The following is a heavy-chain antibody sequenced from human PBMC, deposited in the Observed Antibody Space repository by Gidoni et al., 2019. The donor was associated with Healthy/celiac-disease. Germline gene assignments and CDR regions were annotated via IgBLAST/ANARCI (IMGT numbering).Heavy chain of an antibody. CDR3: ATVRYCSGGSCSTSYYDNGWFDP. D-gene: IGHD2-15*01. V-gene: IGHV1-69-2*01. Sequence: EVQLVQSGAEVKKPGATVKLSCKVSGYTFTAYYMPWVQQAPGKGLEWMGLVDPEDGETIYAEKCQGRVTITADTSTDTAYMELSSLRSEDTAVYYCATVRYCSGGSCSTSYYDNGWFDPWGQGTLVTVSS. CDR1: GYTFTAYY. CDR2: VDPEDGET. J-gene: IGHJ5*02.